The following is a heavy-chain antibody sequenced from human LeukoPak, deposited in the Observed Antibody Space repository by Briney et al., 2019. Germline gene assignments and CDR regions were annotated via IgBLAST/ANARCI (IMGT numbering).Heavy chain of an antibody. CDR3: AKDQVYYDSSGYHDY. CDR1: GFAFSSYA. V-gene: IGHV3-23*01. Sequence: GGSLRLSCAASGFAFSSYAMSWVRQAPGKGLEWVSAISGSGGSTYYADSVKGRFTISRDNSKNTLYLQMNSLRAEDTAVYYCAKDQVYYDSSGYHDYWGQGTLVTVSS. CDR2: ISGSGGST. D-gene: IGHD3-22*01. J-gene: IGHJ4*02.